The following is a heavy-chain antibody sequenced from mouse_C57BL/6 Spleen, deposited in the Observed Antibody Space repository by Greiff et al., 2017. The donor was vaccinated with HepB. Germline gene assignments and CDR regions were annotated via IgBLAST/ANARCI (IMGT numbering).Heavy chain of an antibody. CDR3: ARRRDYGGFAY. V-gene: IGHV1-66*01. J-gene: IGHJ3*01. CDR1: GYSFTSYY. CDR2: IYPGSGNT. Sequence: VQLQQSGPELVKPGASVKISCKASGYSFTSYYIHWVKQRPGQGLEWIGWIYPGSGNTKYNEKFKGKATLTADTSSSTAYMQLSSLTSEDSAVYYCARRRDYGGFAYWGQVTLVTVSA. D-gene: IGHD2-4*01.